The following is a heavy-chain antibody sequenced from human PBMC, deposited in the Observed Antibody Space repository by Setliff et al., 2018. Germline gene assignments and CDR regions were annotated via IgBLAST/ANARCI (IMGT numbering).Heavy chain of an antibody. J-gene: IGHJ5*02. V-gene: IGHV4-59*01. CDR3: ARDGDYFGSGNRFDP. Sequence: SETLSLTCTVSGGSINNYYWSWVRQPPGKGLEWLGYISYSGKTNYNPSRKSRVTMSVDTSKNQFSLKVDSVTAADTAMYYCARDGDYFGSGNRFDPWGQGILVTVSS. CDR1: GGSINNYY. D-gene: IGHD3-10*01. CDR2: ISYSGKT.